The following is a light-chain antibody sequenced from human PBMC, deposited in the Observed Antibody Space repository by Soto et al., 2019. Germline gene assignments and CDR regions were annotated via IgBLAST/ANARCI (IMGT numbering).Light chain of an antibody. Sequence: DVVMTQSPLSLPVNLGQPASISCRSSQGLLHSNGDTFLSWFQQRPGQSPRRLIYQVSNRDSGVPDRFSGSGSGTDFTLTISRVEAEDVGIYYCMQGTHWPYTFGQGTKLEI. CDR2: QVS. V-gene: IGKV2-30*02. CDR1: QGLLHSNGDTF. J-gene: IGKJ2*01. CDR3: MQGTHWPYT.